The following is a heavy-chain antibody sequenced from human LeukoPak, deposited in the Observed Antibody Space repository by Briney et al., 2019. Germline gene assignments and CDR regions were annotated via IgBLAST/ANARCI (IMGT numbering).Heavy chain of an antibody. CDR2: MYHSGST. J-gene: IGHJ5*02. CDR3: ARGRVYYGSGARSGNWFDP. V-gene: IGHV4-38-2*02. CDR1: GYSISSGYY. D-gene: IGHD3-10*01. Sequence: SENLSLTCTVSGYSISSGYYWGWIRQPPGKGLEWIGSMYHSGSTFSNPSLKSRVTISIDTSKNQFSLKLSSVTAADTAVYYCARGRVYYGSGARSGNWFDPWGQGTLVTVSS.